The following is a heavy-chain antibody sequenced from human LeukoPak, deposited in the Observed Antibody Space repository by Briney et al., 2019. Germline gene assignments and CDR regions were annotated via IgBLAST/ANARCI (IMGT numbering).Heavy chain of an antibody. V-gene: IGHV1-18*01. D-gene: IGHD2-21*02. J-gene: IGHJ5*02. CDR2: ISAYNGYT. CDR3: ARGNRGVILTAMRGNWFDA. Sequence: ASVKVSCKASGYTFTNYGISWVRQAPGQGLEWMGWISAYNGYTDYAQNLQFRVTLTTDTSTSTAYMELRSLRSDDTAVYYCARGNRGVILTAMRGNWFDAWGQGTLVTVSS. CDR1: GYTFTNYG.